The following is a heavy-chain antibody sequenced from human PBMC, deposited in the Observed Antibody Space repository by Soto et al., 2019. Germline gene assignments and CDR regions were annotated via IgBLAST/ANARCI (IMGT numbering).Heavy chain of an antibody. CDR3: AIVPYSYGLLFYLDY. J-gene: IGHJ4*02. D-gene: IGHD5-18*01. Sequence: QVQLVQSGAEVKKPGASVKVSCKASGYTFTYYHVHWVRQAPGQVLEWMGIINPNGGDTTYAQKCQVRVTMTMDTSTSTVYMEMSRLRSEDTALYYCAIVPYSYGLLFYLDYWGQGTLVTVSS. CDR2: INPNGGDT. CDR1: GYTFTYYH. V-gene: IGHV1-46*01.